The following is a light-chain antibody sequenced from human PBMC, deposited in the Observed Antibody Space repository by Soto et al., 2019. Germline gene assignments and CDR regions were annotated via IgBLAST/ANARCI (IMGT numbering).Light chain of an antibody. V-gene: IGKV3-11*01. CDR3: QQRTSWPPKYT. CDR1: QSVSSY. Sequence: EIVLTQSPATLSLSPGERATLSCRASQSVSSYLAWYQQKPGQAPRLLIYDASNRATGIPARFSGSGSGTDFTLSISSREPEDFAVYYWQQRTSWPPKYTFGQGTKLEIK. J-gene: IGKJ2*01. CDR2: DAS.